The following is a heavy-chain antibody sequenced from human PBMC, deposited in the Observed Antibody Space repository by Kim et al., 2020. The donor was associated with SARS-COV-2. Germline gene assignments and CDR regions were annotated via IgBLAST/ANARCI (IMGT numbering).Heavy chain of an antibody. D-gene: IGHD3-10*01. CDR1: GFTFSSYS. V-gene: IGHV3-21*01. CDR3: ARGIYGSGSYYNDY. Sequence: GGSLRLSCAASGFTFSSYSMNWVRQAPGKGLEWVSYISNSNHYIYYADSLKGRFTISRDNAKNSLYLQMNSLRAEDTAVYYCARGIYGSGSYYNDYWGQG. J-gene: IGHJ4*02. CDR2: ISNSNHYI.